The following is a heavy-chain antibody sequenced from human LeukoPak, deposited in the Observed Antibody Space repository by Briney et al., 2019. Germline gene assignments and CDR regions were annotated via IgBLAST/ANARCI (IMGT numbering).Heavy chain of an antibody. CDR3: ARDQDIVVVPAAHSGMDV. CDR1: GFTFSSYG. V-gene: IGHV3-30*03. D-gene: IGHD2-2*01. CDR2: ISYDGSNK. Sequence: GGSLRLSCAASGFTFSSYGMHWVRQAPGKGLEWVAVISYDGSNKYYADSVKGRFTISRDNSKNTLYLQMNSLRAEDTAVYYCARDQDIVVVPAAHSGMDVWGQGTTVTVSS. J-gene: IGHJ6*02.